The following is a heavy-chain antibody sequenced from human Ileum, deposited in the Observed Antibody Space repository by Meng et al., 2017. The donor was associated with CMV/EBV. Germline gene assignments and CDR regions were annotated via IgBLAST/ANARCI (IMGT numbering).Heavy chain of an antibody. CDR2: IYHGDSDT. Sequence: GESLKISCKTSGFPFSNYCIAWVRQMPGGGLEWIGVIYHGDSDTRYRPSVRGQVTISDDLSISPAYIHWNALGASNTALYYCARLLGAIVVESPAIIQLNWFDFWGQGAQVTVSS. CDR1: GFPFSNYC. D-gene: IGHD2-15*01. J-gene: IGHJ5*01. CDR3: ARLLGAIVVESPAIIQLNWFDF. V-gene: IGHV5-51*01.